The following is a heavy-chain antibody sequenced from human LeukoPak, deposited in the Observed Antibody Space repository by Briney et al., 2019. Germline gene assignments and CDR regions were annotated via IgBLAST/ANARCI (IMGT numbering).Heavy chain of an antibody. V-gene: IGHV3-64*01. CDR3: AKDLGIAAALPYDYFDY. Sequence: PGGSLRLSCAASGFTFSSYAMHWVRQAPGKGLEYVSAISSNGGSTYYANSVKGRFTISRDNSKNTLYLQMGSLRAEDTAVYYCAKDLGIAAALPYDYFDYWGQGTLVTVSS. CDR2: ISSNGGST. CDR1: GFTFSSYA. D-gene: IGHD6-13*01. J-gene: IGHJ4*02.